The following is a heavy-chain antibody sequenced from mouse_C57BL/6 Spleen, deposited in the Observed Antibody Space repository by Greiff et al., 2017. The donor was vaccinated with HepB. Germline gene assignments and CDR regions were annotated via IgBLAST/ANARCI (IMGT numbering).Heavy chain of an antibody. V-gene: IGHV1-82*01. D-gene: IGHD1-1*01. CDR3: ARDFLLLDYYAMDY. CDR1: GYTFTSYW. J-gene: IGHJ4*01. CDR2: IYPGDGDT. Sequence: QVQLQQPGAELVKPGASVKLSCKASGYTFTSYWMHWVKQRPGKGLEWIGRIYPGDGDTNYNRKFKGKATLTADKSSSTAYMQLSSLTSEDSAVYFCARDFLLLDYYAMDYWGQGTSVTVSS.